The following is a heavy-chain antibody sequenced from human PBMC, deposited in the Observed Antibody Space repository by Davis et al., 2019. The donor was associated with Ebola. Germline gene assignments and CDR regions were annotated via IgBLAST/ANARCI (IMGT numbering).Heavy chain of an antibody. Sequence: GESLKIFCTASGFTSGDYALRWFRQAPGQGPVWVGFIRSNAYGGTTEYAASVKGRFTISRDDSKSIAYLQMNSLKTEDTAVYYCTREQWLVLAHYYYGMDVWGQGTTVTVSS. J-gene: IGHJ6*02. CDR2: IRSNAYGGTT. D-gene: IGHD6-19*01. CDR1: GFTSGDYA. CDR3: TREQWLVLAHYYYGMDV. V-gene: IGHV3-49*03.